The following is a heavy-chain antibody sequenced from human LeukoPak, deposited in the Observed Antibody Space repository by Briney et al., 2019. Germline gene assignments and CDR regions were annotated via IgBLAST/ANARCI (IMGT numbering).Heavy chain of an antibody. V-gene: IGHV6-1*01. D-gene: IGHD3-22*01. CDR1: GDSVSSNSAA. J-gene: IGHJ4*02. CDR2: TYYRSKWYN. CDR3: ARVGYYDSSGYYRRYYFDY. Sequence: SQILSLTCAISGDSVSSNSAAWNWIRQSPSRGLEWLGRTYYRSKWYNDYAVSVKSRITINPDTSKNQFSLQLNSVTPEDTAVYYCARVGYYDSSGYYRRYYFDYWGQGTLVTVSS.